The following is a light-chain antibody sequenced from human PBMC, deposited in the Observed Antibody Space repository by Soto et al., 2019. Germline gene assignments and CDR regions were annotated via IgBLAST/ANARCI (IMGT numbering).Light chain of an antibody. CDR3: QHYNSYSEA. V-gene: IGKV1-5*03. CDR1: QTISSW. CDR2: KAS. J-gene: IGKJ1*01. Sequence: DIQMTQSPSTLSGSVGDRVTITCRASQTISSWLAWYQKKPGKAPKLLIYKASTLKSGVPSRFSGSGSGTEFNLTISSLQPDDFATYYCQHYNSYSEAFGQGTKVELK.